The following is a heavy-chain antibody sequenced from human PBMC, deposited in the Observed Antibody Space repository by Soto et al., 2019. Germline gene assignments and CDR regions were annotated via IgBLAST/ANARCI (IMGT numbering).Heavy chain of an antibody. CDR2: MYNTGST. J-gene: IGHJ4*02. D-gene: IGHD5-12*01. CDR1: GGSISSYY. CDR3: AREGNLGRWLQPLDF. V-gene: IGHV4-59*01. Sequence: SETLSLTCTVSGGSISSYYWSWIRQPPGKGLEWIGYMYNTGSTVYNPSLKSRVTMSVDTSKNQFSLKLISVTAADTAKYFCAREGNLGRWLQPLDFWGQGTLVTVSS.